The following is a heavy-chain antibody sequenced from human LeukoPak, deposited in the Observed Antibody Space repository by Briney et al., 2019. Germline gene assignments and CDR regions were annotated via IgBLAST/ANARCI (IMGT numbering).Heavy chain of an antibody. CDR2: IWYDGSND. J-gene: IGHJ3*02. V-gene: IGHV3-33*01. D-gene: IGHD2-15*01. Sequence: GRSLRLSCAASGFTFSSYGMHWVRQAPGKGLEWVAVIWYDGSNDYYANSVKGRFTISRDNSKNTLYLQMNSLRAEDTAVYFCARKNTQDAFDIWGQGTMVTVSS. CDR3: ARKNTQDAFDI. CDR1: GFTFSSYG.